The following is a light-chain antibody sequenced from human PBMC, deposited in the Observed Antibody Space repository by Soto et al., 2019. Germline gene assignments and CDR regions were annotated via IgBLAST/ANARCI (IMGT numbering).Light chain of an antibody. CDR3: GTWDSSLSAGV. CDR2: DNN. CDR1: SSNIGNNY. Sequence: QSVLTQPPSVSAAPGQTVTISCSGSSSNIGNNYVSWYQQLPGTAPKLHIYDNNKRPSGIPDRFSGSKSGTSATLGITGLQTGDEADYYCGTWDSSLSAGVFGGGTKLTVL. J-gene: IGLJ2*01. V-gene: IGLV1-51*01.